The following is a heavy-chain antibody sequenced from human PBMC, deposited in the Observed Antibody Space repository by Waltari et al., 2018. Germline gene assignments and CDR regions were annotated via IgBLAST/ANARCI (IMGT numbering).Heavy chain of an antibody. V-gene: IGHV1-69*12. J-gene: IGHJ6*02. D-gene: IGHD2-2*02. CDR3: AREKDIVVVPAAIPPGYYYYGMDV. CDR1: GGTFSSYA. CDR2: IIPIFGTA. Sequence: QVQLVQSGAEVKKPGSSVKVSCKASGGTFSSYAISWVRQAPGQGLEWMGGIIPIFGTANYAQKFQGRVTITADESTSTAYRELSSLRSEDTAVYSCAREKDIVVVPAAIPPGYYYYGMDVWGQGTTVTVSS.